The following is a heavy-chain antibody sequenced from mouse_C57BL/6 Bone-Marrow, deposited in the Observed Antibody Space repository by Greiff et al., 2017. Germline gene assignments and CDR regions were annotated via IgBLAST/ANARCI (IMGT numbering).Heavy chain of an antibody. J-gene: IGHJ4*01. V-gene: IGHV1-59*01. D-gene: IGHD4-1*01. CDR3: ARDWIDY. Sequence: QVQLQQPGAELVRPGPSVKLSCKASGYTFTSYWMHWVKQRPGQGLEWIGVIDPSDSSTNYNQKFKGKATLTVDTSSSTAYMQLSRLTSEDSSVYYCARDWIDYWGQGTSVTVSS. CDR2: IDPSDSST. CDR1: GYTFTSYW.